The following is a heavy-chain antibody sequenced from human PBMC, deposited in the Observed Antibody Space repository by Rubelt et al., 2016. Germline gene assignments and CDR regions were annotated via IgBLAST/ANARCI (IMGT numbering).Heavy chain of an antibody. J-gene: IGHJ4*02. D-gene: IGHD5-18*01. CDR2: IYYSGST. Sequence: QVQLQESGPGLVKPSETLSLTCTVSGGSITSSYLNWIRQPPGKGLEWIGYIYYSGSTDYNPSLKSRVTISVDTSKNQFSLKVRSVTAPDTAVYYCAGQPWIQHPWYFDQWGQGTLVTVSS. CDR3: AGQPWIQHPWYFDQ. V-gene: IGHV4-59*08. CDR1: GGSITSSY.